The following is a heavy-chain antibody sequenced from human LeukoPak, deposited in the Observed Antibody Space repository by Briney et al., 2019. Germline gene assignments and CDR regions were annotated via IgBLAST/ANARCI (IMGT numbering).Heavy chain of an antibody. CDR1: GFTFSDYW. D-gene: IGHD3-10*01. V-gene: IGHV3-74*01. J-gene: IGHJ4*02. CDR3: ARDRGPRTGFMVREAYDH. Sequence: GGSLRLSCAASGFTFSDYWIHWVRHAPGRGLVWVSRINTDGSITNYADSVKGRFSISRDNAKNTLYLQMSSLRAEDTAEYYCARDRGPRTGFMVREAYDHWGQGTLVTVSS. CDR2: INTDGSIT.